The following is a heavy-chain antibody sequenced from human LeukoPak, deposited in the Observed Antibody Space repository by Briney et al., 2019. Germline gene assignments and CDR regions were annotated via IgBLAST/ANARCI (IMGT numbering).Heavy chain of an antibody. CDR1: GGTFSSYA. Sequence: SVKVSCKASGGTFSSYAFSWVRQAPGQGLEWMGGIIPIFGTANYAQKFQGRVTITADESTSTAYMELSSLRSEDTAVYYCAILREYCGGDCSTHYFDYWGQGTLVTVSS. CDR2: IIPIFGTA. J-gene: IGHJ4*02. CDR3: AILREYCGGDCSTHYFDY. D-gene: IGHD2-21*02. V-gene: IGHV1-69*13.